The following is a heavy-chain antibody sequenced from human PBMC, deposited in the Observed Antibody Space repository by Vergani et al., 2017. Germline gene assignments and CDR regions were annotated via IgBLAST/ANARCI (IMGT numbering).Heavy chain of an antibody. D-gene: IGHD3-3*01. CDR2: IIPILGIA. CDR1: GGTFSSYT. Sequence: QVQLVQSGAEVKKPGSSVKVSCKASGGTFSSYTISWVRQAPGQGLEWMGRIIPILGIANYAKKFQGRVTITADKSTSAAYMELSNLRSEDTAVYYCARAIDFWSGYYAGWFDPWGQGTLVTVSS. V-gene: IGHV1-69*02. J-gene: IGHJ5*02. CDR3: ARAIDFWSGYYAGWFDP.